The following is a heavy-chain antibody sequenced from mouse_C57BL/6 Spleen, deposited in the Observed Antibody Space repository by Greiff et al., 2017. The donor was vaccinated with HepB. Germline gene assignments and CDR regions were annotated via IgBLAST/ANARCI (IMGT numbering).Heavy chain of an antibody. CDR3: TRSSSSYGAFAY. CDR2: IDPETGGT. J-gene: IGHJ3*01. CDR1: GYTFTDYE. Sequence: VQLQESGAELVRPGASVTLSCKASGYTFTDYEMHWVKQTPVHGLEWTGAIDPETGGTAYNQKFKGKAILTADKSSSTAYMELRSLTSEDSAVYYCTRSSSSYGAFAYWGQGTLVTVSA. D-gene: IGHD1-1*01. V-gene: IGHV1-15*01.